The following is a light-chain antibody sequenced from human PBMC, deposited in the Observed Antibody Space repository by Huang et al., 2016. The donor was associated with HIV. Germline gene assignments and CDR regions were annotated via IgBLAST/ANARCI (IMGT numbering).Light chain of an antibody. V-gene: IGKV1-NL1*01. CDR2: AAS. J-gene: IGKJ2*01. CDR1: QDIGDS. Sequence: IQMTQSPSSLSASVGDSVTITCRASQDIGDSFAWYQQKPGKAPNRLLYAASRLISGVPSRFSGSGSGTDHTLTISSLQPGDFATYYCQQYYSPPYTFGQGTNLEIK. CDR3: QQYYSPPYT.